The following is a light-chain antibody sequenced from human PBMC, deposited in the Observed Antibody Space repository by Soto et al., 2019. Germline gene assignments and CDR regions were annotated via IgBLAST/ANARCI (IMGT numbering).Light chain of an antibody. V-gene: IGKV3-20*01. CDR1: QSVSSSY. Sequence: ILLTQSPCTLSLSPGERATLSCRASQSVSSSYLAWYKQKPGQAPRLLSYGASSRATGIPDRFSGSGSGTEFTLTISRLEPEDFEVYYCQQYGSSPLTFGGGTKVDI. J-gene: IGKJ4*01. CDR2: GAS. CDR3: QQYGSSPLT.